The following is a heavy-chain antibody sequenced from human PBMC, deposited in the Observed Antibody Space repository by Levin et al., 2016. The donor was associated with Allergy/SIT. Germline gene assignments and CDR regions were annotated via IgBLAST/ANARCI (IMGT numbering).Heavy chain of an antibody. D-gene: IGHD1-1*01. CDR2: INHSGST. CDR3: ARFTGTTGRGYYYMDV. Sequence: SETLSLTCAVYGGSFSGYYWSWIRQPPGKGLEWIGEINHSGSTNYNPSLKSRVTISVDTSKNQFSLKLSSVTAADTAVYYCARFTGTTGRGYYYMDVWGKGTTVTVSS. J-gene: IGHJ6*03. V-gene: IGHV4-34*01. CDR1: GGSFSGYY.